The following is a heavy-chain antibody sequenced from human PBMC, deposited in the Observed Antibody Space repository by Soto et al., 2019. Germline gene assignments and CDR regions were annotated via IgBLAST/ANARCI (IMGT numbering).Heavy chain of an antibody. D-gene: IGHD3-16*02. CDR2: TYYSGST. J-gene: IGHJ6*02. CDR3: ARDTVDYVWGSYRSHGMDV. Sequence: QVQLQESGPGLVKPSETLALTCTVSGGSISSYYWSWIRQPPGKGLEWIGYTYYSGSTNYNPSLKSRVTRSVDTSKIPCSLKLSSVTAADTAVYYCARDTVDYVWGSYRSHGMDVWGQGTTVTVSS. CDR1: GGSISSYY. V-gene: IGHV4-59*01.